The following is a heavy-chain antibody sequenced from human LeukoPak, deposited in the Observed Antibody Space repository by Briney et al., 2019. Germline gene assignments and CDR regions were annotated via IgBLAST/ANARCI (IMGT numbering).Heavy chain of an antibody. CDR3: AKDQRVLWFGELFWFDP. Sequence: GRSLRLSCAASGFTFSSYGMHWVRQAPGKGLEWVAVIWYDGSNKYYADSVKGRFTISRDNSKNTLYLQMNSLRAEDTAVYYCAKDQRVLWFGELFWFDPWVQGTLVSVRS. J-gene: IGHJ5*02. V-gene: IGHV3-33*06. CDR1: GFTFSSYG. CDR2: IWYDGSNK. D-gene: IGHD3-10*01.